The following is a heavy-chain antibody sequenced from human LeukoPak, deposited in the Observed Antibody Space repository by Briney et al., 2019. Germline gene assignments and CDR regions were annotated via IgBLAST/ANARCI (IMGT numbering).Heavy chain of an antibody. CDR1: GGSISSGGYS. CDR3: ARGGRSSGWPFFDY. V-gene: IGHV4-30-2*01. Sequence: SETLSLTCAVSGGSISSGGYSWSWIRQPPGKGLEWIGYIYHSGSTYYNPSLKSRVTISVDTSKNQFSLKLSSVTAADTAVYYCARGGRSSGWPFFDYWGQGTLVTVSS. D-gene: IGHD6-19*01. J-gene: IGHJ4*02. CDR2: IYHSGST.